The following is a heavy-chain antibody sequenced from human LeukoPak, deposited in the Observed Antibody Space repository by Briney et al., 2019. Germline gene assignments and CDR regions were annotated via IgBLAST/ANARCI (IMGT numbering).Heavy chain of an antibody. D-gene: IGHD5-12*01. Sequence: SETLSLTCAVSSGSIFSSNWWSWVRQPPGKGLEWIGQIFHSGSTNYNPSLKSRVTISVDTSKNQFSLKLSSVTAADTAMYYCARVSGYDWESFYDYWGQGSLVTVSS. J-gene: IGHJ4*02. V-gene: IGHV4-4*02. CDR2: IFHSGST. CDR1: SGSIFSSNW. CDR3: ARVSGYDWESFYDY.